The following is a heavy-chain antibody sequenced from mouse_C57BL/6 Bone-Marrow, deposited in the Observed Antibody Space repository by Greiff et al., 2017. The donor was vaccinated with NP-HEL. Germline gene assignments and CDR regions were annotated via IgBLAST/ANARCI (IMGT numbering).Heavy chain of an antibody. CDR2: INPGSGGT. CDR3: ARCMVVAHYFDY. V-gene: IGHV1-54*01. Sequence: VKLMESGAELVRPGTSVKVSCKASGYAFTNYLIEWVKQRPGQGLEWIGVINPGSGGTNYNEKFKGKATLTADKSSSTAYMQLSSLTSEDSAVYFCARCMVVAHYFDYWGQGTTLTVSS. J-gene: IGHJ2*01. D-gene: IGHD1-1*01. CDR1: GYAFTNYL.